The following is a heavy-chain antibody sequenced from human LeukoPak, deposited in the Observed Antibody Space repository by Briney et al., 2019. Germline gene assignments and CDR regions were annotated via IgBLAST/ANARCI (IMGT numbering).Heavy chain of an antibody. CDR1: GFIFNDYA. J-gene: IGHJ6*02. CDR2: ISNNGQTT. V-gene: IGHV3-64*01. CDR3: ARGPGSESFLYYYYGMDV. Sequence: GRSLRLSCAASGFIFNDYAIHWVRQAPGKGLEYVSAISNNGQTTFYVNSVKGRFTISRDNSKNTVSLQMGSLRADDMGVYYCARGPGSESFLYYYYGMDVWGQGTTVTISS. D-gene: IGHD3-10*01.